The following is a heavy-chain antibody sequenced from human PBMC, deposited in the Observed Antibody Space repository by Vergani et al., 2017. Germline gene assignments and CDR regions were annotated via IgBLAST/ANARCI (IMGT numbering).Heavy chain of an antibody. CDR1: GYTFTYRY. V-gene: IGHV1-45*02. J-gene: IGHJ5*02. CDR3: ALAESSTSCINSVCITPETGSWFDP. CDR2: ITPFNGNT. D-gene: IGHD2-2*01. Sequence: QMQLVQSGAEVKKTGSSVKVSCKASGYTFTYRYLHWVRQAPGQALEWMGWITPFNGNTNYAQKFQDRGTITRDRSMSTAYMELGSLRSEDTAMYYCALAESSTSCINSVCITPETGSWFDPWGQGTLVTVSS.